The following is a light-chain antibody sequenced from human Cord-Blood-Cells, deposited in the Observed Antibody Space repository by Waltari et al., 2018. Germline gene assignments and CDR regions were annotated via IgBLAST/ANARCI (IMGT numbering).Light chain of an antibody. J-gene: IGKJ1*01. CDR1: QSVLYSSNNKNY. CDR3: QRSRT. V-gene: IGKV4-1*01. Sequence: DIVMTQSPDSLAVSLGERATINCKSSQSVLYSSNNKNYLAWYQQKPGQPPKLLIYWASTRESGVPDRFSGSGSGTDFTLTISSLQAEDVAVYYCQRSRTFGQGTKVEIK. CDR2: WAS.